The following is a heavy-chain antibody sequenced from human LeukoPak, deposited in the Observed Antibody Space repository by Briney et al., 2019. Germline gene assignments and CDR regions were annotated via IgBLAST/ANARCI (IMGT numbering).Heavy chain of an antibody. V-gene: IGHV1-2*02. CDR2: INPNSGGT. D-gene: IGHD3-9*01. J-gene: IGHJ4*02. CDR1: GYTFTGYY. Sequence: ASVKVSCKASGYTFTGYYMHWVRQAPGQGLEWMGWINPNSGGTNYAQKFQGRVTMTRDTSISTAYMELSRLRSDDTAVYYCARGLSITIFSTSPENYWGQGTLVTVSS. CDR3: ARGLSITIFSTSPENY.